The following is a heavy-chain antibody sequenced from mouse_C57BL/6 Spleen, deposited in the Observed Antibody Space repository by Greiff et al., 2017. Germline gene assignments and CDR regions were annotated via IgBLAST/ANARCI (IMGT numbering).Heavy chain of an antibody. Sequence: EVMLVESGGGLVKPGGSLKLSCAASGFTFSSYAMSWVRQTPEKRLEWVATISDGGSYTYYPDNVKGRFTISRDNAKNNLYLQMSHLKSEDTAVYYCARGYSNYWYFDVWGTGTTVTVSS. CDR3: ARGYSNYWYFDV. J-gene: IGHJ1*03. CDR2: ISDGGSYT. CDR1: GFTFSSYA. D-gene: IGHD2-5*01. V-gene: IGHV5-4*03.